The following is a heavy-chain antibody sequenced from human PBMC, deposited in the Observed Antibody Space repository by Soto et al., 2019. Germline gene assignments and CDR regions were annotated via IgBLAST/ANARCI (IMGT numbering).Heavy chain of an antibody. J-gene: IGHJ4*02. Sequence: QVQLVESGGGVVQPGRSLRLSCAASGFTFSSYGMHWVRQAPGKGLEWVAVISYDGSNKYYADSVKGRFTISRDNSKNTXXLPMNSLRAEDTAVYYCAKDQADDSSGYYEGPFDYWGQGTLVTVSS. CDR3: AKDQADDSSGYYEGPFDY. D-gene: IGHD3-22*01. CDR1: GFTFSSYG. V-gene: IGHV3-30*18. CDR2: ISYDGSNK.